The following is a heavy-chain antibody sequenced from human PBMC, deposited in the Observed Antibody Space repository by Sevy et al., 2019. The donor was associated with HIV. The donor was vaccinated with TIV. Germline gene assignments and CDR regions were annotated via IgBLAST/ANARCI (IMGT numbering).Heavy chain of an antibody. CDR3: ARLTTMPTSDDYGMDV. D-gene: IGHD4-17*01. J-gene: IGHJ6*02. V-gene: IGHV1-2*02. CDR2: INPNNSGT. CDR1: RYTFTDYY. Sequence: ASVKVSCKAARYTFTDYYVHWVRQGPRQGLERMGWINPNNSGTKYAQRFQGRVTMIRDTSINTAYMELGSLTSDDTAVYYCARLTTMPTSDDYGMDVWGQGTTVTVSS.